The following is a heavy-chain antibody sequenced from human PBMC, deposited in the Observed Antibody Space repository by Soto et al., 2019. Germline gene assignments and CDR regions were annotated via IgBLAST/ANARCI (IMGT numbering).Heavy chain of an antibody. Sequence: GGSLRLSCAVSGFTFSSFWMSWVRQAPGKGLEWVANKNQDGSAKYYVDSVKGRFTISRDNAKNSLYLQMNSLRVEDTAVYYCATEGQWLPEVAPHWGQGTLVTVSS. V-gene: IGHV3-7*01. CDR3: ATEGQWLPEVAPH. J-gene: IGHJ4*02. CDR2: KNQDGSAK. D-gene: IGHD6-19*01. CDR1: GFTFSSFW.